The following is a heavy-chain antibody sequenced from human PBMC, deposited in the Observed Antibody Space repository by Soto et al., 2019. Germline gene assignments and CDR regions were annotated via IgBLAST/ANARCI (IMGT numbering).Heavy chain of an antibody. D-gene: IGHD4-17*01. CDR1: EFTFSSYA. J-gene: IGHJ2*01. V-gene: IGHV3-23*01. CDR3: AKWGGTTVTTNWYFDL. Sequence: EVQLLESGGGLVQPGGSLRLSCAASEFTFSSYAMSWVRQAPGKGLEWVSAISGGPGDTYYAGSVKGRYTISRDNSKNTLYLQMNSLKAEDTAVYYCAKWGGTTVTTNWYFDLWGRGTLVTVSS. CDR2: ISGGPGDT.